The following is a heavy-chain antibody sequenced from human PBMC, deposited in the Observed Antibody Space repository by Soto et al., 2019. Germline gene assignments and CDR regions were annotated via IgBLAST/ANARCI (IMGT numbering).Heavy chain of an antibody. CDR3: ASGGYQLYWAH. CDR2: IYHSGTT. CDR1: GASITSGDYC. J-gene: IGHJ4*02. Sequence: SETLSLTCTVSGASITSGDYCWSWIRQPPGKGLEWIGYIYHSGTTYDNPSLKSRTTMSVDTSKNQFSLKLSSVTAADTAVYYCASGGYQLYWAHWGQGSLVTVSS. D-gene: IGHD2-8*02. V-gene: IGHV4-30-4*01.